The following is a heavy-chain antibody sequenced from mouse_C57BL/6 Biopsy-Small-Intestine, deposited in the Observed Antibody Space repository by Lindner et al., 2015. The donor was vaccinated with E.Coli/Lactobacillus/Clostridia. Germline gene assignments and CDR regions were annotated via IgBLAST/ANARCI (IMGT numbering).Heavy chain of an antibody. V-gene: IGHV1-81*01. CDR3: AREGLYYDNYEAMDY. CDR1: GYTFTSCG. D-gene: IGHD2-1*01. J-gene: IGHJ4*01. Sequence: VQLQESGAELARPGASVKLSCKASGYTFTSCGISWVKQRTGQGLEWIGEIYPRSGNTYYNEKFKGKATLTADKSSSTAYMELRSLTSEDSAVYFCAREGLYYDNYEAMDYWGQGTSVTVSS. CDR2: IYPRSGNT.